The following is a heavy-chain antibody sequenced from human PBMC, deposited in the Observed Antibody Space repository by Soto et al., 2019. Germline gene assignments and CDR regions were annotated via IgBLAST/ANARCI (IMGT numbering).Heavy chain of an antibody. J-gene: IGHJ5*02. CDR3: ARELYSSSWYNWFDP. V-gene: IGHV3-7*01. CDR1: GFTLSNYW. D-gene: IGHD6-13*01. Sequence: PGGSLRLSCAASGFTLSNYWMSWVRQAPGKGLVWVSNIKRDGSGKNYVDSVKGRFTISRDNAKNTLYLQMNNLRAEDTAVYYCARELYSSSWYNWFDPWGQGTLVTVSS. CDR2: IKRDGSGK.